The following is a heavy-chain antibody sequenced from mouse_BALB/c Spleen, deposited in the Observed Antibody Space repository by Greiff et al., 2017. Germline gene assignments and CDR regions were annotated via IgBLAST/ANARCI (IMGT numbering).Heavy chain of an antibody. CDR3: AREYGNYEDYAMDY. V-gene: IGHV3-2*02. D-gene: IGHD2-10*02. CDR2: ISYSGST. J-gene: IGHJ4*01. CDR1: GYSITSDYA. Sequence: DVKLQESGPGLVKPSQSLSLTCTVTGYSITSDYAWNWIRQFPGNKLEWMGYISYSGSTSYNPSLKSRISITRDTSKNQFFLQLNSVTTEDTATYYCAREYGNYEDYAMDYWGQGTSVTVSS.